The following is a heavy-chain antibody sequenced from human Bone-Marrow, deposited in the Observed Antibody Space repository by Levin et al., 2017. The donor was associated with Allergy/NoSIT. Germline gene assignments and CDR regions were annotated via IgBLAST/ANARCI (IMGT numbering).Heavy chain of an antibody. J-gene: IGHJ4*02. CDR3: AREGSWSSTWLGNYYFDY. CDR1: GFTFSSYS. Sequence: GESLKISCAASGFTFSSYSMNWVRQAPGKGLEWVSYISSTSSTIYYADSVKGRFAISRDNAKSSLYLQMNSLRAEDTAVYYCAREGSWSSTWLGNYYFDYWGQGTLVTVSS. V-gene: IGHV3-48*04. CDR2: ISSTSSTI. D-gene: IGHD6-13*01.